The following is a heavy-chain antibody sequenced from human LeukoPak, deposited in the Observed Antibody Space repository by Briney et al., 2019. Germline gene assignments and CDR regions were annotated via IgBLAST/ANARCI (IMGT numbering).Heavy chain of an antibody. J-gene: IGHJ2*01. D-gene: IGHD5-18*01. CDR2: IYSGGST. Sequence: GGSLRLSYAASGFTFSSYWMSWVRQAPGKGLEWVSVIYSGGSTYYADSVKGRFTISRDDSKNTLYLQMNSLRAEDTAVYYCAAMALEYFDLWGRGTLVTVSS. V-gene: IGHV3-53*01. CDR1: GFTFSSYW. CDR3: AAMALEYFDL.